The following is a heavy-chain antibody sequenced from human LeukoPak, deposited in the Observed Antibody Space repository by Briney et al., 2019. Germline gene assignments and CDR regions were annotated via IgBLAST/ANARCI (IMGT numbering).Heavy chain of an antibody. CDR1: GFTFSSYW. CDR3: AKTPRGDDILTVDY. D-gene: IGHD3-9*01. Sequence: PGGSLRLSCAASGFTFSSYWMSWVRQAPGKGLEWVAVIWYDGSNKYYADSVKGRFTISRDNSKNTLYLQMNSLRAEDTAVYYCAKTPRGDDILTVDYWGQGTLVTVSS. CDR2: IWYDGSNK. V-gene: IGHV3-33*08. J-gene: IGHJ4*02.